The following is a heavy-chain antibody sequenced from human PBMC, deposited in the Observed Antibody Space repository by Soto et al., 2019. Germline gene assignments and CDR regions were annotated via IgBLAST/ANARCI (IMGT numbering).Heavy chain of an antibody. CDR2: IYYSGST. J-gene: IGHJ5*02. Sequence: QVQLQESGPGLVKPSETLSLTCILSGGSLSNYYWSWVRQTPGKGLEWIGYIYYSGSTTYKHNPSLESRVTISGDTSKNQFSLRLRPVTAADTAIYYCARFPDYGAYVAPWGQGTLVTVSS. CDR3: ARFPDYGAYVAP. V-gene: IGHV4-59*08. D-gene: IGHD4-17*01. CDR1: GGSLSNYY.